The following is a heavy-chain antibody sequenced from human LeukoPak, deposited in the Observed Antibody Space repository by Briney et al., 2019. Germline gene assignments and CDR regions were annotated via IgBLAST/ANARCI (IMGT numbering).Heavy chain of an antibody. CDR3: AKAPHYSSSSDYHYYMDV. CDR2: VSASGATT. Sequence: PGGSLRLSCAASGFTFSTFAMTWVRQAPGKGLEWVSAVSASGATTYYADSVKGRFTISRDNPRNTLYLQMNSLRADDTAIYYCAKAPHYSSSSDYHYYMDVWGKGTTVTVSS. V-gene: IGHV3-23*01. J-gene: IGHJ6*03. CDR1: GFTFSTFA. D-gene: IGHD6-6*01.